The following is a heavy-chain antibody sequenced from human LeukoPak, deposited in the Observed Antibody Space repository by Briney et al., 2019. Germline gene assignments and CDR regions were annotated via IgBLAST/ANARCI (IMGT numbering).Heavy chain of an antibody. CDR2: ISSSSSYI. CDR3: ARDLLSGYSSGWYDY. D-gene: IGHD6-19*01. V-gene: IGHV3-21*01. J-gene: IGHJ4*02. CDR1: GFTFTYVA. Sequence: GGSLRLSCDASGFTFTYVAMNWVRQAPGKGLEWVSSISSSSSYIYYADSVKGRFTISRDNAKNSLYLQMNSLRAEDTAVYYCARDLLSGYSSGWYDYWGQGTLVTVSS.